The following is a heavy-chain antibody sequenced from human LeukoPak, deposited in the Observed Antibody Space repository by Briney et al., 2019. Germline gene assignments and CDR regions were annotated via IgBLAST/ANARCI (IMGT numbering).Heavy chain of an antibody. CDR1: GGSISSYY. CDR2: IYYSGST. D-gene: IGHD6-19*01. Sequence: SETLSLTCTVSGGSISSYYWSWIRQPPGKGLEWIGYIYYSGSTNYNPSLKSRVTISVDTSKNQFSLKLSSVTAADTAVYYCARIIAVAGSAFDIWGRGTMVTVSS. CDR3: ARIIAVAGSAFDI. J-gene: IGHJ3*02. V-gene: IGHV4-59*01.